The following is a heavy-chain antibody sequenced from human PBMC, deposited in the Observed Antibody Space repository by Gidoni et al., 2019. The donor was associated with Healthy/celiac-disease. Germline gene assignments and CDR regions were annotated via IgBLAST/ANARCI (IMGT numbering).Heavy chain of an antibody. D-gene: IGHD1-26*01. CDR2: IIPIFGTA. J-gene: IGHJ5*02. CDR1: GGTFSSYA. CDR3: ARDDSGSYLIKTFGWFDP. Sequence: QVQLVQSGAEVKKPGSSVKVSCKASGGTFSSYAISWVRQAPGQGLEWMGGIIPIFGTANYAQKFQGRVTITADESTSTAYMELSSLRSEDTAVYYCARDDSGSYLIKTFGWFDPWGQGTLVTVSS. V-gene: IGHV1-69*01.